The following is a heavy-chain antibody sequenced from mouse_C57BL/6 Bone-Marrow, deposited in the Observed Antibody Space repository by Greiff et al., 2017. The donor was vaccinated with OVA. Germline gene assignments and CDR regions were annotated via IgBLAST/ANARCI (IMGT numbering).Heavy chain of an antibody. D-gene: IGHD1-1*01. CDR1: GYSITSGYY. J-gene: IGHJ1*03. CDR2: ISYDGSN. Sequence: EVQRVESGPGLVKPSQSLSLTCSVTGYSITSGYYWNWIRQFPGNKLEWMGYISYDGSNNYNPSLKNRITITRDPSKNQFCLKLNAVTTEDTATYYCARGDYGRSLGYFDVWGTGTTVTVSS. V-gene: IGHV3-6*01. CDR3: ARGDYGRSLGYFDV.